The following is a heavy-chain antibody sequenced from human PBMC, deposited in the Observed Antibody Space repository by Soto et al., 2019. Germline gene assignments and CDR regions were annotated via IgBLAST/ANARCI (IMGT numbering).Heavy chain of an antibody. Sequence: QVQLQESGPGLGEPSETLSLTCTVSGGSISSYYWSWIRQPPGKGLEWIGDMYYLGSTNYNPSLKSRATISVDTCESQFALKLSTVTGADTAVYYCARSDYGDFRYFDYWGQGALVTVSS. J-gene: IGHJ4*02. CDR3: ARSDYGDFRYFDY. V-gene: IGHV4-59*01. D-gene: IGHD4-17*01. CDR1: GGSISSYY. CDR2: MYYLGST.